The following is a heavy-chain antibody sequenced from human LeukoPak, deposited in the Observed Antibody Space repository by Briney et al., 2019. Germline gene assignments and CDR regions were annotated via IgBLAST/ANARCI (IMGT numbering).Heavy chain of an antibody. CDR2: ISSSSSTI. CDR3: ARDQGYYYYDSSGFDY. J-gene: IGHJ4*02. Sequence: GGSLRLSCAASGFTFSSYSMNWVRQAPGKGLEWVSSISSSSSTIYYADSVKGRFTISRDNAKNSLYLQMNSLRAEDTAVYYCARDQGYYYYDSSGFDYWGQGTLVTVSS. D-gene: IGHD3-22*01. V-gene: IGHV3-48*01. CDR1: GFTFSSYS.